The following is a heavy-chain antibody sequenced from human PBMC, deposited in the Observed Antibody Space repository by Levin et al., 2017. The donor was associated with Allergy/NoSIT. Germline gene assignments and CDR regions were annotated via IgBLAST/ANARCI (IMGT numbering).Heavy chain of an antibody. V-gene: IGHV4-59*01. Sequence: PSETLSLTCSVSGGSISSYYWSWIRQPPGKGLEWIGHIYYSGSTNYNPTNYNPSLKSRVTISLDTSKNQFSLKLSSVTAADTAVYYCARGSSWYLHFQHWGQGTLVTVSS. J-gene: IGHJ1*01. CDR1: GGSISSYY. CDR2: IYYSGSTNYNPT. D-gene: IGHD6-13*01. CDR3: ARGSSWYLHFQH.